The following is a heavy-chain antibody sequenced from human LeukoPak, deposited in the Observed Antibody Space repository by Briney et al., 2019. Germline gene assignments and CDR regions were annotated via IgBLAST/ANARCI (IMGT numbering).Heavy chain of an antibody. D-gene: IGHD6-19*01. V-gene: IGHV4-59*01. CDR2: IYYSGRT. CDR1: GGSISSYY. J-gene: IGHJ4*02. Sequence: SETLSLTCTVAGGSISSYYCSGIRQPPGKGLEWFGYIYYSGRTNYNPSLTSRVPISVDTSKNQFSLKLSSVTAADTAVYYCARVRIAVADYYFDYWGQGTLVTVSS. CDR3: ARVRIAVADYYFDY.